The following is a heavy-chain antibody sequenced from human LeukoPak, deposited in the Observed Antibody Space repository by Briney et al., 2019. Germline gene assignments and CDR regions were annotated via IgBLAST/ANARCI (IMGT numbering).Heavy chain of an antibody. CDR2: IYSGGST. CDR1: GFTVSSNY. J-gene: IGHJ5*02. CDR3: ARGLSGNDEYDIGDNWFDP. D-gene: IGHD3-9*01. V-gene: IGHV3-53*01. Sequence: GGSLRLSCAASGFTVSSNYMSWVRQAPGKGLEWVSVIYSGGSTYYVDSVKGRFTISRDNSKNTLYLQMNSLRAEDTAVYFCARGLSGNDEYDIGDNWFDPWGQGTLVTVSS.